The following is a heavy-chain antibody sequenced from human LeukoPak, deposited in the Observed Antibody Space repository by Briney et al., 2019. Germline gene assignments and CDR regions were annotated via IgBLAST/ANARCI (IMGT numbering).Heavy chain of an antibody. CDR2: IKSKTDGGTT. D-gene: IGHD6-13*01. CDR1: GFTVSSNH. V-gene: IGHV3-15*01. Sequence: GGSLRLSCATSGFTVSSNHMSWVRQAPGQGLEWVGRIKSKTDGGTTDYAAPVKGRFTISRDDSENTLYLQMNSLKTEDTAVYYCTTIAAAGGGFDYWGQGTLVTVSS. CDR3: TTIAAAGGGFDY. J-gene: IGHJ4*02.